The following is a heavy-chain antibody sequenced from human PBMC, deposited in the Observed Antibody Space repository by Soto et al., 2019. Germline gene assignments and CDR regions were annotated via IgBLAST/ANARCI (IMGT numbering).Heavy chain of an antibody. Sequence: SETLSLTCTVSGDSINSVRYYWGWIRQPPGKGLEWIGSIYYSGNTYYNPSLKSRVTISIDTSKNQFSLKLSSVTAADTAVYFCARSRLLYNNWFDPWGQGTVVTVSS. CDR1: GDSINSVRYY. CDR3: ARSRLLYNNWFDP. D-gene: IGHD2-2*02. CDR2: IYYSGNT. J-gene: IGHJ5*02. V-gene: IGHV4-39*01.